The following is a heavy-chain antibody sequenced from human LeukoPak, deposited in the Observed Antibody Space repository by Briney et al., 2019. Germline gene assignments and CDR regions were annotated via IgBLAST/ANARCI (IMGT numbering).Heavy chain of an antibody. V-gene: IGHV4-4*02. J-gene: IGHJ4*02. D-gene: IGHD1-26*01. CDR3: ARLYSGSYCTD. Sequence: SGTLSLTCAVSGDSISRSNWWSWVRQPPGKGLEWIGEIYHGGSTDYNPSLKSRVTISLDTSKNQFSLKLSSVTAADTAVYFCARLYSGSYCTDWGQGTLVTVSS. CDR1: GDSISRSNW. CDR2: IYHGGST.